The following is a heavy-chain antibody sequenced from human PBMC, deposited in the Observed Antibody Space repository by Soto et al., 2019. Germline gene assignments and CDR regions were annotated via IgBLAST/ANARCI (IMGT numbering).Heavy chain of an antibody. CDR3: ARDSWGGSRGYYLDY. V-gene: IGHV3-33*01. D-gene: IGHD6-19*01. CDR1: GFTFSSYG. J-gene: IGHJ4*02. Sequence: QVQLVESGGGVVQPGRSLRLSCAASGFTFSSYGMHWVRQAPGKGLEWVAIIWYDGSNKYYADSVKGRFTVSRDDSKNTPYLQMNSLRSDDTAVLYCARDSWGGSRGYYLDYWGQGTLVTVSS. CDR2: IWYDGSNK.